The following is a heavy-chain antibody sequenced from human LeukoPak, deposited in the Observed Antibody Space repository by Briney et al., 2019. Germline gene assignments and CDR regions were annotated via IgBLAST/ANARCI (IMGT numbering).Heavy chain of an antibody. CDR2: IYYSGST. CDR3: ARDVFTRAAGTTNWFDP. J-gene: IGHJ5*02. CDR1: GGCISSGGYY. D-gene: IGHD6-13*01. Sequence: SETLSLTCTVSGGCISSGGYYWSWIRQHPGKGLEWIGYIYYSGSTYYNPSLKSRVTISVDTSKNQFSLKLSSVTAADTAVYYCARDVFTRAAGTTNWFDPWGQGTLVTVSS. V-gene: IGHV4-31*03.